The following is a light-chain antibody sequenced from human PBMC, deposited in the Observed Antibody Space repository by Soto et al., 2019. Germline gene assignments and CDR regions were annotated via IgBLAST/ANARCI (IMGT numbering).Light chain of an antibody. Sequence: EIVLTQSPGTLSLSPGERATLSCRASQSISSSYLAWYQQKPGQAPRLLIYGASTRATGIPDRFSGSGSGTDFTLTISRLEPEDFAVYYCQQFDSSVWEFGQGTKVEIK. CDR3: QQFDSSVWE. V-gene: IGKV3-20*01. CDR1: QSISSSY. CDR2: GAS. J-gene: IGKJ1*01.